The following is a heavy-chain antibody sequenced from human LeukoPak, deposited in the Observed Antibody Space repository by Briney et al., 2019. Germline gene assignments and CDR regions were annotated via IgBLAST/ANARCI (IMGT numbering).Heavy chain of an antibody. Sequence: SETLSLTCSVSGGSITGDNYYWGWIRQPPGKGLEWIGSIYYSGSTNYNPLFRSPVTISVDTSKNQFSLKLNSISVADTAVYYCARAKIVGATDYWGQGTLVTVSS. CDR3: ARAKIVGATDY. D-gene: IGHD1-26*01. V-gene: IGHV4-39*01. CDR2: IYYSGST. CDR1: GGSITGDNYY. J-gene: IGHJ4*02.